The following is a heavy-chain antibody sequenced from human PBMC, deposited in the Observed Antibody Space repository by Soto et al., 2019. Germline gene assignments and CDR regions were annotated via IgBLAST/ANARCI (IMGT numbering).Heavy chain of an antibody. CDR3: ARGVTIFGVAFDY. CDR2: MNPNSGNT. D-gene: IGHD3-3*01. CDR1: GYTFTSYD. J-gene: IGHJ4*02. V-gene: IGHV1-8*01. Sequence: VASVKVSCKASGYTFTSYDINWVRQATGQGLEWMGWMNPNSGNTGYAQKFQGRVTMTRNTSISTAYMELSSLRSEDTAVYYCARGVTIFGVAFDYWGQGTLVTVSS.